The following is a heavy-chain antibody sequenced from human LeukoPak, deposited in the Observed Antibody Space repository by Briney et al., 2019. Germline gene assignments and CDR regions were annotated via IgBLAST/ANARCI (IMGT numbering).Heavy chain of an antibody. Sequence: GRSLRLSCAASGFTFSRYAMHWVRQAPGKGLEWVADISYDGSNKYYADSVKGRFTISRDNSKNTLYLQMNSLRVEDTAVYYCARDGTPNYGSGWVYMDVWGEGTTVTISS. J-gene: IGHJ6*03. D-gene: IGHD6-19*01. CDR3: ARDGTPNYGSGWVYMDV. CDR2: ISYDGSNK. V-gene: IGHV3-30*04. CDR1: GFTFSRYA.